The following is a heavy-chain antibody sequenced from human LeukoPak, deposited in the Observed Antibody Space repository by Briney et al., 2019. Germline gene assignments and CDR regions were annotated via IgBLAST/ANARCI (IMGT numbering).Heavy chain of an antibody. CDR2: IHHGGTT. Sequence: SETLSLTCSVSGYSIKSDYFWAWIRQPPGKGPEWTGSIHHGGTTYYNPSLKNRVTISVDTSKNQFSLKLSAVTAADTAVFYCARESPPADYWGQGTLVTVSS. CDR3: ARESPPADY. V-gene: IGHV4-38-2*02. CDR1: GYSIKSDYF. J-gene: IGHJ4*02.